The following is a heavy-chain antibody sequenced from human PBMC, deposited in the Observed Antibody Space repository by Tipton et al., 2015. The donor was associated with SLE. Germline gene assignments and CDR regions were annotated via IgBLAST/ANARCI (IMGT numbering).Heavy chain of an antibody. J-gene: IGHJ4*02. V-gene: IGHV4-34*01. CDR3: ARYIVVVRYFDY. CDR2: INHRGGT. Sequence: TLSLTCAVFGGSFSGNYWIWIRQTPGKGLEWIGEINHRGGTNLNPSLESRVSVSKDTSKNQFSLKLTSVTAADTAVYYCARYIVVVRYFDYWGQGTLVTVSS. D-gene: IGHD2-21*01. CDR1: GGSFSGNY.